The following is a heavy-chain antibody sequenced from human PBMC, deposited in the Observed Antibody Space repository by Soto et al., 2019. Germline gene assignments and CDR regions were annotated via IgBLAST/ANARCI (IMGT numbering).Heavy chain of an antibody. CDR3: ARESSRGRQDRSEN. CDR1: GFTFSNHG. D-gene: IGHD6-19*01. V-gene: IGHV3-33*01. Sequence: RLSCVASGFTFSNHGMHWVRQAPGKGVGWVTVIWYDGTNSFYADSVKGRFTISRDISENTVYLQMDSLRSEDTAVYYCARESSRGRQDRSENWGKGNMVNVSS. J-gene: IGHJ4*02. CDR2: IWYDGTNS.